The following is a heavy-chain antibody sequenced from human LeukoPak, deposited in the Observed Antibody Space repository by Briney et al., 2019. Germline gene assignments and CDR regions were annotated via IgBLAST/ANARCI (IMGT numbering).Heavy chain of an antibody. CDR1: GFTFSSYS. V-gene: IGHV3-21*04. J-gene: IGHJ5*02. D-gene: IGHD3-16*01. CDR2: ISSSSSYI. CDR3: ARDWDSWYEN. Sequence: GSLRLSCAASGFTFSSYSMNWVRQAPGKGLEWVSSISSSSSYIYYADSVKGRFTISRDNAKNSLYLQMSSLRAEDTAVYYCARDWDSWYENWGQGTLVTVSS.